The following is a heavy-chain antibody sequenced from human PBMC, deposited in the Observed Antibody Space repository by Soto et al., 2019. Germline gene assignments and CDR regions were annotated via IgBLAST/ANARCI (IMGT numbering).Heavy chain of an antibody. CDR2: INHSGST. D-gene: IGHD3-16*01. Sequence: SETLSLTCAVYGGSFSGYYWSWIRQPPGKGLEWIGEINHSGSTNYNPSLKSRDTISVDTSKNQFSLKLSSVTAADTAVYYCARGFPLFGGAEAFDYWGQGTLVTVSS. J-gene: IGHJ4*02. CDR3: ARGFPLFGGAEAFDY. V-gene: IGHV4-34*01. CDR1: GGSFSGYY.